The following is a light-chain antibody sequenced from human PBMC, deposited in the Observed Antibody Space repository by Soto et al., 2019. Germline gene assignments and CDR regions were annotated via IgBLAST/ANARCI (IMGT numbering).Light chain of an antibody. CDR1: QSVSGSF. J-gene: IGKJ1*01. V-gene: IGKV3-20*01. CDR3: QQYGSSGT. Sequence: ETILTQSPGTLSLSPWERATLSCRASQSVSGSFLAWYQQKPGQAPRLLIYGASNRATGIPDRFSGSGSGTDFTLTISRLEPEDFAVYYCQQYGSSGTFGQGTKVDIK. CDR2: GAS.